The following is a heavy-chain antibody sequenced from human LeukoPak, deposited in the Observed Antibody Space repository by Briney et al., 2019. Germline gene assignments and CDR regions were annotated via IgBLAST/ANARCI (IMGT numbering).Heavy chain of an antibody. D-gene: IGHD3-10*01. CDR2: IYSGGST. V-gene: IGHV3-66*01. Sequence: TGGSLRLSCAASGFTVSSNYMSWVRQAPGKGLEWVSVIYSGGSTYYADSVKGRFTISRDNSKNTLYLQMNSLRAEDTAVYYCARDRVMYGSGSWGQGTLVTVSS. CDR1: GFTVSSNY. J-gene: IGHJ4*02. CDR3: ARDRVMYGSGS.